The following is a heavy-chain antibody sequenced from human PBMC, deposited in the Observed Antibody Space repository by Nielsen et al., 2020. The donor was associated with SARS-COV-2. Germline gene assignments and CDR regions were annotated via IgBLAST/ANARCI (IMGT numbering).Heavy chain of an antibody. V-gene: IGHV3-48*04. Sequence: GGSLRLSCAASGFTFSSYSMNWVRQAPGKGLEWVSYISSSSSTIYYADSVKGRFTVSRDNAKNSLCLQMNSLRVEDTAVYYCAGAASGSDYWGQGTLVTVSS. D-gene: IGHD6-19*01. J-gene: IGHJ4*02. CDR3: AGAASGSDY. CDR2: ISSSSSTI. CDR1: GFTFSSYS.